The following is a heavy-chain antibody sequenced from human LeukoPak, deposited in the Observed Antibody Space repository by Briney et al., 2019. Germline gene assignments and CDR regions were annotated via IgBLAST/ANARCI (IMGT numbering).Heavy chain of an antibody. Sequence: GESLKISCKGSGYSFTSYWIGWVRQMPGKGLEWMGIIYPGDSDTRYSPSFQGQVTISADKSISTAYLQWSSLKASDIAMYYCARYTPPKRGYSGYDGAYWGQGTLVTVSS. V-gene: IGHV5-51*06. D-gene: IGHD5-12*01. CDR2: IYPGDSDT. J-gene: IGHJ4*02. CDR3: ARYTPPKRGYSGYDGAY. CDR1: GYSFTSYW.